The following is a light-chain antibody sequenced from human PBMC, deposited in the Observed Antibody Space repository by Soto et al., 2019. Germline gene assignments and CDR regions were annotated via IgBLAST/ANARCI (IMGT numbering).Light chain of an antibody. CDR2: GAS. CDR3: QQYGSSPRT. CDR1: QSVTNNY. V-gene: IGKV3-20*01. J-gene: IGKJ1*01. Sequence: EIVLTQSPGTLSSSPGGRATLSCRASQSVTNNYLAWYQQKRGQAPRLLIWGASIRAADLPDRFSGGGSGTDFTLTISRLEPEDFAVYYCQQYGSSPRTFGQGTKVDIK.